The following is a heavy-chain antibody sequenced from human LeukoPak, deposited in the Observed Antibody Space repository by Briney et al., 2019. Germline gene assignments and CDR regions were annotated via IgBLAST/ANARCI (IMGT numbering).Heavy chain of an antibody. J-gene: IGHJ4*02. CDR1: GGSISSYY. Sequence: SETLSLTCTVSGGSISSYYWSWIRQPPGKGLEWIGYIYYSGSTNYNPSLKSRVTISVDTSKNQFSLKLSSVTAADTAVYYCARAYSSGWYYFDYWGQGTLVTVSS. CDR2: IYYSGST. V-gene: IGHV4-59*01. D-gene: IGHD6-19*01. CDR3: ARAYSSGWYYFDY.